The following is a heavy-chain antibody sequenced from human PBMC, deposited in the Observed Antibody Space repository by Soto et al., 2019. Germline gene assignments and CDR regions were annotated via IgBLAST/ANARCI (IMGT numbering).Heavy chain of an antibody. V-gene: IGHV1-69*01. CDR3: PKEAGEH. J-gene: IGHJ1*01. CDR1: GGTFNTYA. Sequence: QMQVVQSGAEVKERRSSVKISCKTSGGTFNTYALTWVRQAPGQGLEWIGGIIPIFGIKNVAQRFQGRVSVIADASLTTAYMEMTILRSDDRAVYDCPKEAGEHWGQGTLVTVSS. D-gene: IGHD3-10*01. CDR2: IIPIFGIK.